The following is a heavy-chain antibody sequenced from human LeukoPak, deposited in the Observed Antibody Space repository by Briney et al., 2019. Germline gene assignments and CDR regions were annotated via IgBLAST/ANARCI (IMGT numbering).Heavy chain of an antibody. V-gene: IGHV3-53*01. CDR3: AKGKPAAIFGY. Sequence: PGGSLRLSCAASGFTVSGNYMSWVRQAPGKGLEWVSVIYTAGSTYNADSVKGRFTISRDNSKNTLYLQMNSLRAEDTAVYYCAKGKPAAIFGYWGQGTLVTVSS. CDR1: GFTVSGNY. D-gene: IGHD2-2*02. CDR2: IYTAGST. J-gene: IGHJ4*02.